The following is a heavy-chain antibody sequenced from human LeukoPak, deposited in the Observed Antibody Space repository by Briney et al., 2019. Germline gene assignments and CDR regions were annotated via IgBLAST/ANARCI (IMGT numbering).Heavy chain of an antibody. CDR1: GGTFSSYA. D-gene: IGHD2-15*01. Sequence: SVKVSCTASGGTFSSYAISWVRQAPGQGLEWMGEIIPIFGTANYAQKFQGRVTITADESTSTAYMELSSLRSEDTAVYYCARGSVLCSGGSCYSDWFDPWGQGTLVTVSS. CDR3: ARGSVLCSGGSCYSDWFDP. J-gene: IGHJ5*02. CDR2: IIPIFGTA. V-gene: IGHV1-69*13.